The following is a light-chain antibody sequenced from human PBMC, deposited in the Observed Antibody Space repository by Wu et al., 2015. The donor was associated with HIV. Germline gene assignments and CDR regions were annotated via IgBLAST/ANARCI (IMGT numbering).Light chain of an antibody. Sequence: EIVLTQSPGTLSLSPGERATLSCWASQSVNNNYLAWYQQRPGQAPRLLIFGASSRATGIPDRFSGSGSGTDFTLTISRPEPEDSAVYFCLQYGRSPRTFGQGTKVEMK. CDR2: GAS. V-gene: IGKV3-20*01. CDR3: LQYGRSPRT. CDR1: QSVNNNY. J-gene: IGKJ1*01.